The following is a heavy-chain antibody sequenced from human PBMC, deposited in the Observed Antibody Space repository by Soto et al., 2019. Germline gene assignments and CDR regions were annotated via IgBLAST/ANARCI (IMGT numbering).Heavy chain of an antibody. CDR1: GGTFSSYA. Sequence: QVQLVQSGAEVKKPGSSVKVSCTASGGTFSSYAISWVRQAPGHGLEWMGGLIPIFGTANYAQKFQGRVTITADESTSTAYMELSSLRSEDTAVYYCAREGSRYYYGSGSYPYFDYWGQGTLVTVSS. D-gene: IGHD3-10*01. V-gene: IGHV1-69*01. CDR2: LIPIFGTA. J-gene: IGHJ4*02. CDR3: AREGSRYYYGSGSYPYFDY.